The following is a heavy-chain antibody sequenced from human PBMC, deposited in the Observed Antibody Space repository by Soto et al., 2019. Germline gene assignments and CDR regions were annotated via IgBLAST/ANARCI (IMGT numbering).Heavy chain of an antibody. J-gene: IGHJ4*02. CDR3: VTGQYCDY. V-gene: IGHV3-15*01. CDR2: IKSRPDGGTT. Sequence: GGSLGLSCIGSGFTFSNAWINWVRQAPGKGLEWVGSIKSRPDGGTTDYAAPVKGRFTISRDDSRNSVYLQMNSLKTEDTALYYCVTGQYCDYWGQGTLVTVSS. CDR1: GFTFSNAW.